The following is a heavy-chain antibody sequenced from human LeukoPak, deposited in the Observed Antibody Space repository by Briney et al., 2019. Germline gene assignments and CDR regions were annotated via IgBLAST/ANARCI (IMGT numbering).Heavy chain of an antibody. D-gene: IGHD3-22*01. J-gene: IGHJ4*02. V-gene: IGHV1-18*01. CDR1: GYTFTSYG. Sequence: ASVKVSCKASGYTFTSYGISWVRQAPGQGLEWMGWISAYNGNTNYAQKLQGRVTMTTDTSTSTAYMELRSLRSDDTAVYYCARDRYYDSSGYPSDYWGQGTLVTVSS. CDR3: ARDRYYDSSGYPSDY. CDR2: ISAYNGNT.